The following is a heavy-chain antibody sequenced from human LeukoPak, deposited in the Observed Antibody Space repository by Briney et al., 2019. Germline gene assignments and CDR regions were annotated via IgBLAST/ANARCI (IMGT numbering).Heavy chain of an antibody. Sequence: ASVKVSCKASGYTFTGYYMHWVRQAPGQGLEWMGWINPNSGGTNYAQKFQGRVTMTRATSISTAYMELSRLRSDDTAVYYCAREVAAAGSGPDNNWFDPWGQGTLVTVSS. CDR1: GYTFTGYY. D-gene: IGHD6-13*01. CDR2: INPNSGGT. J-gene: IGHJ5*02. V-gene: IGHV1-2*02. CDR3: AREVAAAGSGPDNNWFDP.